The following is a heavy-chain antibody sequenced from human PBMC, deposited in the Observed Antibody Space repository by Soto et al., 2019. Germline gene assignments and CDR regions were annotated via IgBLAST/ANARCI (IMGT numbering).Heavy chain of an antibody. V-gene: IGHV3-30*18. CDR1: GFDFTYYA. CDR2: MSSDGSKI. Sequence: QVQLVESGGGAVQPGESLRLSCVASGFDFTYYAMHWVRQAPGKGLESVAVMSSDGSKIHHTDSVKGRFTISRDNSKNPLYLQMNSLRKEDTAVYFCAKDEGVGGTLGLFDYGGQGTLVSVSS. CDR3: AKDEGVGGTLGLFDY. J-gene: IGHJ4*02. D-gene: IGHD1-26*01.